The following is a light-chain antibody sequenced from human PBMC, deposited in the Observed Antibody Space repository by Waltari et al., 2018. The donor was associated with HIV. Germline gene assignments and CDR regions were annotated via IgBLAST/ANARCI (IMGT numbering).Light chain of an antibody. Sequence: QSVLTQPPSASGTLGQGVTISCFGSSSNIGTNTVNWYQHLPGAAPKLIIFRNHQRPSRVPDRFSGSQSGTSAFLTITGLLPGDEATYYCAAWDASLHVVFGGGTQLTVL. V-gene: IGLV1-44*01. CDR3: AAWDASLHVV. J-gene: IGLJ2*01. CDR2: RNH. CDR1: SSNIGTNT.